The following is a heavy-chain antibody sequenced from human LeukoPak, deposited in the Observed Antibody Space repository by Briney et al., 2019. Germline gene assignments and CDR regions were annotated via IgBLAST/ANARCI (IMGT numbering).Heavy chain of an antibody. CDR2: TYYTSKWKN. D-gene: IGHD3-3*01. CDR1: AHIVSRNSAA. V-gene: IGHV6-1*01. J-gene: IGHJ4*02. Sequence: SQTLSLPCAISAHIVSRNSAAWNWIRQSPSRGLEWLGRTYYTSKWKNEYAEAVKSRITISPDTSKNQFSLQINPVAHEEMAVYDRARGFLASGLDYWGQGTLVTVSS. CDR3: ARGFLASGLDY.